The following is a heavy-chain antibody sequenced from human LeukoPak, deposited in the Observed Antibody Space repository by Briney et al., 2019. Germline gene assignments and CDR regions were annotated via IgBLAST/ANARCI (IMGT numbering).Heavy chain of an antibody. Sequence: PGGSLRLSCVVSGFTLTNYAMSWVRQAPGKGLEWVSYISERGGSTTYAASAKGRFTISRDNALNTGYLQMNSLRAEDTAVYFCTKRGVVIRGILVIGYHTEAYHYDYWGQGTLVTVSS. D-gene: IGHD3-10*01. CDR3: TKRGVVIRGILVIGYHTEAYHYDY. CDR1: GFTLTNYA. J-gene: IGHJ4*02. CDR2: ISERGGST. V-gene: IGHV3-23*01.